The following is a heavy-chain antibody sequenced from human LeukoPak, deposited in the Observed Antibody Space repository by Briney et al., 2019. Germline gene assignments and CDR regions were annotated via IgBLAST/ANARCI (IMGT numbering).Heavy chain of an antibody. CDR1: GGSFSGYY. V-gene: IGHV4-34*01. CDR3: ARDVLRYFDWLSNSPGAFDI. CDR2: INHSGST. D-gene: IGHD3-9*01. Sequence: SETLSLTCAVYGGSFSGYYWSWIRQPPGKGLEWIGEINHSGSTNYNPSLKSRVTISVDTSKNQFSLKLSSVTAADTAVYYCARDVLRYFDWLSNSPGAFDIWGQGTMVTVSS. J-gene: IGHJ3*02.